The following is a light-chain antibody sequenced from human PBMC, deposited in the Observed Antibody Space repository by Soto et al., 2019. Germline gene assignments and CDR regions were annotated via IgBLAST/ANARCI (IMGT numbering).Light chain of an antibody. J-gene: IGKJ4*01. Sequence: DIQMTQSPSTLSASVGDRVTITCRASQSISSWLAWYQQQPGKAPNLLIYKASSLESGVPSRFSGSGSGTEFTLTISSLQPDDVATYYCQQYNSYPFTFGGGTKVEIK. CDR1: QSISSW. V-gene: IGKV1-5*03. CDR2: KAS. CDR3: QQYNSYPFT.